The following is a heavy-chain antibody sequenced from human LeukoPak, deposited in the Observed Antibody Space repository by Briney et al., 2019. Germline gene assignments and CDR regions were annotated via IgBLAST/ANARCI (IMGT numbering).Heavy chain of an antibody. V-gene: IGHV3-64*01. CDR3: ARDVDQLLDY. CDR2: ISSNGGST. D-gene: IGHD2-2*01. CDR1: GFTFSSYA. J-gene: IGHJ4*02. Sequence: PGGSLRLSCAASGFTFSSYAMHWVRQAPGKGLEYVSAISSNGGSTYYANSVKGRFTISRDNSKNTLHLQMGSLRAEDMAVYYCARDVDQLLDYWGQGTLVTVSS.